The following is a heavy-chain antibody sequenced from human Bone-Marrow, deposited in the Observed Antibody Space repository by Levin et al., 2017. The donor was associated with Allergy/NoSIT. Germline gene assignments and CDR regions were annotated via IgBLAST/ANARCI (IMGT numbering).Heavy chain of an antibody. CDR2: IKQDGIEK. CDR1: GFSLSNFW. J-gene: IGHJ6*03. CDR3: ARVTRSWSMDV. Sequence: LSLTCAASGFSLSNFWMTWVRQAPGTGLEWVASIKQDGIEKYYLDSVKGRFTISRDNAKTSVYLHLNSLRAEDTALYYCARVTRSWSMDVWGKGTTVTVSS. D-gene: IGHD3-3*01. V-gene: IGHV3-7*04.